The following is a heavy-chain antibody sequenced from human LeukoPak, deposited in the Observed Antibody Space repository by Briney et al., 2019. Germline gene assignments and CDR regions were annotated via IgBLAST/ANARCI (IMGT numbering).Heavy chain of an antibody. Sequence: SETLSFTCAVYGGSFSGYYWSWIRQPPGKGLEWIGEINHSGSTNYNPSLKSRVTISVDTSKNQFSLKLSSVTAADTAVYYCARGRRPSTCWFDPWGQGTLVTVSS. V-gene: IGHV4-34*01. CDR3: ARGRRPSTCWFDP. CDR1: GGSFSGYY. CDR2: INHSGST. J-gene: IGHJ5*02.